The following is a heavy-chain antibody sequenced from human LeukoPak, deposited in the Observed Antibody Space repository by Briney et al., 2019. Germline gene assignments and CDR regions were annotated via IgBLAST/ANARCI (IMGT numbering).Heavy chain of an antibody. V-gene: IGHV4-59*01. Sequence: SETLSLTCTVSGGSISSYYWSWIRQPPGKGLEWIGYIYYSGSTNYNPSLKSRVTISVDTSKNQFSLKLSSVTAADTAVYYCARGKYSAKYGSGSYYNRNGAFDIWAKGQWSPSLQ. J-gene: IGHJ3*02. CDR1: GGSISSYY. D-gene: IGHD3-10*01. CDR2: IYYSGST. CDR3: ARGKYSAKYGSGSYYNRNGAFDI.